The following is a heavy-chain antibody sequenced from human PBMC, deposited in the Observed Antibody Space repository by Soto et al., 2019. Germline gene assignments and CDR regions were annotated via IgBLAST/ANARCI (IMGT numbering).Heavy chain of an antibody. V-gene: IGHV4-34*01. CDR1: GGSFSCYY. D-gene: IGHD1-26*01. Sequence: PSETLSLSCGVYGGSFSCYYWTWIRQPPGKGLEWIGEINHSGSTNYNPSLKSRVTISVDTSKNQFSLKLSSVTAADTAVYYCAIVGRGSYYRRDYYYGMDVWGQGTTVTVSS. CDR3: AIVGRGSYYRRDYYYGMDV. CDR2: INHSGST. J-gene: IGHJ6*02.